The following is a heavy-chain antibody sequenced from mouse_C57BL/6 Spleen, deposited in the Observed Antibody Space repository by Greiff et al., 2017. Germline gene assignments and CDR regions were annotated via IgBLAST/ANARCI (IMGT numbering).Heavy chain of an antibody. V-gene: IGHV1-55*01. Sequence: QVQLQQSGAELVKPGASVKMSCKASGYTFTSYWITWVKQRPGQGLEWIGDIYPGSGSTNYNEKFKSKATLTVDTSSSTAYMQLSSLTSEDSAVYYCARPIYYDYLYYFDYWGQGTTLTVSS. CDR1: GYTFTSYW. CDR2: IYPGSGST. CDR3: ARPIYYDYLYYFDY. D-gene: IGHD2-4*01. J-gene: IGHJ2*01.